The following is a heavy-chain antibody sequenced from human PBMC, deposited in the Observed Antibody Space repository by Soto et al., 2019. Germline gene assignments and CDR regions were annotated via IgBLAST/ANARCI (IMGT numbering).Heavy chain of an antibody. V-gene: IGHV3-7*01. J-gene: IGHJ4*02. CDR2: MNQDGSES. CDR1: GFSLSSNW. Sequence: EVQLVESGGSLVQPGGSLRLSCAASGFSLSSNWMSWVRQAPGKGLEWVANMNQDGSESDYVGSVKGRFTFTRDNAKNSLYLQMNSLRAEDTAVYYCARLSTSAGRRDLACWGQGTLVTVSS. CDR3: ARLSTSAGRRDLAC.